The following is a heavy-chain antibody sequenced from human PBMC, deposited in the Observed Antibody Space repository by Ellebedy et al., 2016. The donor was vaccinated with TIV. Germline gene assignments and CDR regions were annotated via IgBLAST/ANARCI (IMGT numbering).Heavy chain of an antibody. CDR3: AKDRRPYGMDV. Sequence: GGSLRLXXAASGFTFISFNMNWVRQAPGKGLEWVSVISGDGTSTYYLDSVKGRLTISRDNSKNTVYLQMNSLRADDTAVYYCAKDRRPYGMDVWGQGTTVTVSS. CDR1: GFTFISFN. J-gene: IGHJ6*02. D-gene: IGHD6-6*01. V-gene: IGHV3-23*03. CDR2: ISGDGTST.